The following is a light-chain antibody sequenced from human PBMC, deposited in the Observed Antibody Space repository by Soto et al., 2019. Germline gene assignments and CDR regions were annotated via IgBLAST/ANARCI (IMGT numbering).Light chain of an antibody. V-gene: IGKV3-11*01. CDR1: QSVSSY. Sequence: EIVLTQSPATLSLSPGERATLSCRASQSVSSYLAWYQQKPGQAPRLLIYDASNRATGIPARFSGSGSGTYFTLTISSPEPEDFAVYYCQQRSNWRTFGQGTKVEIK. J-gene: IGKJ1*01. CDR3: QQRSNWRT. CDR2: DAS.